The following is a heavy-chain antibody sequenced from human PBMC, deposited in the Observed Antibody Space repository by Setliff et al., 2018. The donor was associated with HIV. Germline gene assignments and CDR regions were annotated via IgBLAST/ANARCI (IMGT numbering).Heavy chain of an antibody. CDR2: MYYSGNT. J-gene: IGHJ4*02. Sequence: PSETLSLTCTVSGVSISNYYWRWIRQPPGKGREWIGYMYYSGNTNYNPSLKSRVTISVDTSKSQFSLKLNSVTAADTAVYYCASPTAIPHWGRGTLVTVSS. CDR1: GVSISNYY. V-gene: IGHV4-59*01. D-gene: IGHD2-21*02. CDR3: ASPTAIPH.